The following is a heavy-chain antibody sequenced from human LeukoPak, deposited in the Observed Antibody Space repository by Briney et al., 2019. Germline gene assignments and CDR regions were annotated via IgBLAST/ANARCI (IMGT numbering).Heavy chain of an antibody. CDR2: IYYSGST. D-gene: IGHD3-3*01. CDR3: ARDAGHMVNYDFWSGQGDYYYMDV. CDR1: GGSISSSSYY. V-gene: IGHV4-39*07. Sequence: SETLSLTCTVSGGSISSSSYYWGWIRQPPGKGLEWIGSIYYSGSTYYNPSLKSRVTISVDTSKNQFSLKLSSVTAADTAVYYCARDAGHMVNYDFWSGQGDYYYMDVWGKGTTVTVSS. J-gene: IGHJ6*03.